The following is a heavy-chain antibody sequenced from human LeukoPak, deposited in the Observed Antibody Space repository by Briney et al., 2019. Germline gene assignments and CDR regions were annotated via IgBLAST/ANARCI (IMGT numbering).Heavy chain of an antibody. J-gene: IGHJ4*02. V-gene: IGHV3-30-3*01. CDR3: ARRYRVGATGY. CDR2: ISYDASIK. Sequence: GRSLRLSCAASGFTFSSYAMHWVRQAPGKGLEWVAVISYDASIKYYADSVKGRFTISRDNSKNTLYLQMDSLRAEDTAVYYCARRYRVGATGYWGQGTLVTVSS. D-gene: IGHD1-26*01. CDR1: GFTFSSYA.